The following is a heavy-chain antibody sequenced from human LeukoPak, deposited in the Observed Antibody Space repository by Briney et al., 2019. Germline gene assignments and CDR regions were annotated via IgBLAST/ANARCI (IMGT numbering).Heavy chain of an antibody. CDR1: GLTFSSYA. CDR2: ISYDGSNK. Sequence: GGSLRLSCAASGLTFSSYAMHWVRQAPGKGLEWVAVISYDGSNKYYADSVKGRFTISRDNSKNTLYLQMNSLRAEDTAVYYCARDDLEGGSYTWGAFDIWGQGTMVTVSS. D-gene: IGHD1-26*01. J-gene: IGHJ3*02. CDR3: ARDDLEGGSYTWGAFDI. V-gene: IGHV3-30*04.